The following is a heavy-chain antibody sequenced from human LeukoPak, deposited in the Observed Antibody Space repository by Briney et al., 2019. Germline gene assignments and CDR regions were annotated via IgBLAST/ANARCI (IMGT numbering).Heavy chain of an antibody. D-gene: IGHD3-10*01. CDR3: ASHGVMVRGVIGEAYMDV. J-gene: IGHJ6*03. CDR2: INHSGST. CDR1: GGSFSGYY. V-gene: IGHV4-34*01. Sequence: SETLSLTCAVYGGSFSGYYWSWIRQPPGKGLEWIGEINHSGSTNYNPSLKSRVTISVDTSKNQFSLKLSSVTAADTAVYYCASHGVMVRGVIGEAYMDVWGKGTTVTISS.